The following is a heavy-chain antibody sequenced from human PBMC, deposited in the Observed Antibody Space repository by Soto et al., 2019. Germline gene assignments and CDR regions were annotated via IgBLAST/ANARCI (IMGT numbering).Heavy chain of an antibody. Sequence: GGSLRLSCAASGFTFSSYSMNWVRQAPGKGLEWVSSISSSSSYIYYADSVKGRFTISRDNARNSLYLQMNSLRAEDTAVYYCARADTAMENDYWGQGTLVTVSS. J-gene: IGHJ4*02. V-gene: IGHV3-21*01. CDR3: ARADTAMENDY. CDR1: GFTFSSYS. D-gene: IGHD5-18*01. CDR2: ISSSSSYI.